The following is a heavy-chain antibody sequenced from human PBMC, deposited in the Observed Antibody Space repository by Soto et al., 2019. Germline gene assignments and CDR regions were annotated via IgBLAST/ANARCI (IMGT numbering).Heavy chain of an antibody. J-gene: IGHJ4*02. Sequence: GXSLILSCAASGFTSSSYSMNWVRQAPWKGLEWVSSISSSSSYIYYADSVKGRFTISRDNAKNSLYLQMNSLRAEDTAVYYCARDATVVDYWGQGTLVTVSS. V-gene: IGHV3-21*01. CDR2: ISSSSSYI. CDR3: ARDATVVDY. D-gene: IGHD4-17*01. CDR1: GFTSSSYS.